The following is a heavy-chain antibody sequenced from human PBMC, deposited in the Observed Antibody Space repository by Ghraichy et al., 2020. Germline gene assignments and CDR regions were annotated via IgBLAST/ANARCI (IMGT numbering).Heavy chain of an antibody. Sequence: GGSLRLSCAASRFTFSSYCMNWVRQAPGKGLEWVASIFGTSAYIYYADFVKGRITIVRDNAKNSLYLQMNNLRADDTAVYYCARDKLGYCTTTSCPRDYCGQGTLVTVSS. V-gene: IGHV3-21*01. CDR2: IFGTSAYI. CDR3: ARDKLGYCTTTSCPRDY. D-gene: IGHD2-2*01. J-gene: IGHJ4*02. CDR1: RFTFSSYC.